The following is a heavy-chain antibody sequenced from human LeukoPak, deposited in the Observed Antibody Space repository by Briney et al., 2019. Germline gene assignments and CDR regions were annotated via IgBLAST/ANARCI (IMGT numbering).Heavy chain of an antibody. CDR1: GYTFTNYD. D-gene: IGHD6-19*01. V-gene: IGHV1-8*03. CDR2: MNPNSGNT. Sequence: GASVKVSCKASGYTFTNYDINWVRQATGQGLEWMGWMNPNSGNTHYAQKFQGRVTFTRNSSISTAYMELSTLRSEDTAVYYCARAPSSGWCYYYYMDVWGKGTTVTVSS. CDR3: ARAPSSGWCYYYYMDV. J-gene: IGHJ6*03.